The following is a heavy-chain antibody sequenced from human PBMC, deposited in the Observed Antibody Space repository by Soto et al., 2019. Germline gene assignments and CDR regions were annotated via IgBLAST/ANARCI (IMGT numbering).Heavy chain of an antibody. D-gene: IGHD3-3*01. Sequence: ASVKVSCKASGYTFTSYYMHWVRQAPGQGLEWMGIINPSGGSTSYAQKFQGRVTMTRDTSTSTVYMELSSLRSEDTAVYYCARDSYAITVSYYFDYWGQGTLVTVSS. CDR1: GYTFTSYY. CDR2: INPSGGST. J-gene: IGHJ4*02. V-gene: IGHV1-46*01. CDR3: ARDSYAITVSYYFDY.